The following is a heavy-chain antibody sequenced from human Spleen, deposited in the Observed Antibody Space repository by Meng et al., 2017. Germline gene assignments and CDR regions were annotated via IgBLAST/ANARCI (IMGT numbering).Heavy chain of an antibody. CDR1: GYSINSGYY. V-gene: IGHV4-38-2*01. CDR2: INHSGNT. CDR3: AKVVADFWSGPRRNGMDV. Sequence: SETLSLTCGVSGYSINSGYYWGWIRQPPGKGLEWIGEINHSGNTNYSPSLKSRVTISVDTSKNQFSLKLNSVTAADTAVYYCAKVVADFWSGPRRNGMDVWGQGTTVTVSS. J-gene: IGHJ6*02. D-gene: IGHD3-3*01.